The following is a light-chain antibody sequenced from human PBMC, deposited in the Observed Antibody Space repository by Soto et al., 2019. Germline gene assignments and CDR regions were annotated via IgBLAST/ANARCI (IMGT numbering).Light chain of an antibody. CDR2: AAS. CDR3: QQTFISPLT. Sequence: DIQLTQSQSSLSASVGDRVTITCRASQTIRTDLNWYQHKPGKAPKLLIYAASTLQSGVPSRFSGSGSGTDFTLTISSLQLEDFATYYCQQTFISPLTFGGGTNVDIK. J-gene: IGKJ4*01. V-gene: IGKV1-39*01. CDR1: QTIRTD.